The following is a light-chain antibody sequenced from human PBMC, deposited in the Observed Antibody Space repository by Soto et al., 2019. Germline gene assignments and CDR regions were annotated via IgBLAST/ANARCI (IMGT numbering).Light chain of an antibody. V-gene: IGLV1-44*01. CDR1: GSSIGTNT. Sequence: QSVLTQPPSASWTPGQRVTISCSGSGSSIGTNTVNWYRQLPGTAPKLLIYGNNQRPSGVPDRFSGSKSGTSDSMAISGLQSEDEADYYCAAWDGSLNNVLFGGGTKLTVL. CDR2: GNN. J-gene: IGLJ2*01. CDR3: AAWDGSLNNVL.